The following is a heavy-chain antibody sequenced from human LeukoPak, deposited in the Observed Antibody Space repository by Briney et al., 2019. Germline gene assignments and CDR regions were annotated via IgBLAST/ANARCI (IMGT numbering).Heavy chain of an antibody. CDR1: GFTFSSYA. Sequence: GGSLRLSCAASGFTFSSYAMSWVRQAPGKGLEWVSAISGSGGSTYYADSVKGRFTISRGNSKNTLYLQMNSLRAEDTAVYYCASDSSGYYYNFDYWGQGTLVTVSS. CDR3: ASDSSGYYYNFDY. V-gene: IGHV3-23*01. J-gene: IGHJ4*02. CDR2: ISGSGGST. D-gene: IGHD3-22*01.